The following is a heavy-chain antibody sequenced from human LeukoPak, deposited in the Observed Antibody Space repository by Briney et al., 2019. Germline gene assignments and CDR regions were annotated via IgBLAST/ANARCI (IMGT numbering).Heavy chain of an antibody. V-gene: IGHV4-59*01. CDR2: IYYSGST. CDR3: AGDQPSYYGSGSYYKRGAWFDP. CDR1: GGSISSYY. D-gene: IGHD3-10*01. J-gene: IGHJ5*02. Sequence: PSETLSLACTVSGGSISSYYWGWIRQPPGKGLEWIGYIYYSGSTNYNPSLKSRVTISVDTSKNQFSLKLSSVTAADTAVYYCAGDQPSYYGSGSYYKRGAWFDPWGQGTVVTVSS.